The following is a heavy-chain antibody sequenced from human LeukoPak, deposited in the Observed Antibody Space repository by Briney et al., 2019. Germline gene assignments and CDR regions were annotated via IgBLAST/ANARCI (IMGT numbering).Heavy chain of an antibody. Sequence: GGSLRLSCAASGFTFSNYWMTWVRQAPGKGLEWVANIKQDGSEKYYVDSVKGRFTISRDNAKNSLYLQMNSLRAEDTAVYYCARDQSDFWSGYYTGIGTYYFDYWGQGTLVTVSS. V-gene: IGHV3-7*01. J-gene: IGHJ4*02. CDR3: ARDQSDFWSGYYTGIGTYYFDY. CDR1: GFTFSNYW. CDR2: IKQDGSEK. D-gene: IGHD3-3*01.